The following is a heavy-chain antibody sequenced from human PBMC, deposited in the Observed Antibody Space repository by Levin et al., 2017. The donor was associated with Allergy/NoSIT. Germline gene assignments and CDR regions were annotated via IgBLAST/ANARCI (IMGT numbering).Heavy chain of an antibody. CDR3: AREEGWGYHYGMDV. CDR1: GFTFTSFW. Sequence: SLKISCAASGFTFTSFWMTWVRQAPGKGLEWVANIKQDGSETYYVDSVKGRFTISRDNAKNSVYLQMNSLRVDDTAVYYCAREEGWGYHYGMDVWGQGTTVTVSS. CDR2: IKQDGSET. J-gene: IGHJ6*02. V-gene: IGHV3-7*01. D-gene: IGHD3-16*02.